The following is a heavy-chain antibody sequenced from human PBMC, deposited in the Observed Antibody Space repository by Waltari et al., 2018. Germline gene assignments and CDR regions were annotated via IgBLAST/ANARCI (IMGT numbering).Heavy chain of an antibody. Sequence: QVQLQQWGAGLLKPSETLSLTCAVYGGSFSGYYWSWIRQPPGKGLEWIGEINHRGSTNYNPSLKSRVTISVDTSKNQFSLKLSSVTAADTAVYYCAREGGARGYSYGRQWNYFDYWGQGTLVTVSS. CDR2: INHRGST. CDR3: AREGGARGYSYGRQWNYFDY. V-gene: IGHV4-34*01. CDR1: GGSFSGYY. D-gene: IGHD5-18*01. J-gene: IGHJ4*02.